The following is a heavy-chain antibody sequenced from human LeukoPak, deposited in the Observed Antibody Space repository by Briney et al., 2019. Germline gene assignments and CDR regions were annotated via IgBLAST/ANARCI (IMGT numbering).Heavy chain of an antibody. D-gene: IGHD3-22*01. CDR2: ISSSSSYI. CDR1: GFTFSSYS. CDR3: ARDGNYYDSSGYLKFDP. V-gene: IGHV3-21*01. J-gene: IGHJ5*02. Sequence: GGSLRLSCAASGFTFSSYSMNWVRQAPGKGLEWDSSISSSSSYIYYADSVKGRFTISRDNAKNSLYLQMNSLRAEDTAVYYCARDGNYYDSSGYLKFDPWGQGTLVTVSS.